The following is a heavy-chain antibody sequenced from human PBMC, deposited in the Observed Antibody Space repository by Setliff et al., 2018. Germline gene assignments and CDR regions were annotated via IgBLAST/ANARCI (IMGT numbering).Heavy chain of an antibody. CDR2: IYSTGST. D-gene: IGHD3-10*01. CDR3: ARVLVLGYNWFDP. V-gene: IGHV4-59*08. CDR1: GDSIYNQF. Sequence: PSETLSLTCTVSGDSIYNQFWSWVRQPPGKGLQWIGYIYSTGSTNYNPSLKSRVTISVDTSKNQFSLKVNSVTAADTAVYFCARVLVLGYNWFDPWGQGTLVTVSS. J-gene: IGHJ5*02.